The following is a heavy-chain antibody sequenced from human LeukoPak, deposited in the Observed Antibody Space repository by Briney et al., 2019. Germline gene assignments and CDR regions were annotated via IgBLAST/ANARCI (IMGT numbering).Heavy chain of an antibody. CDR2: IYGSGSNT. CDR1: GFTFSNYA. Sequence: GGSLRLSCAASGFTFSNYAMTWVRQAPGKGLEWVSAIYGSGSNTYYADSVKGRFTISRDNSKNTLYLQMNSLRAEDTAVYFCAKGRSGSCYSAVDYWGQGVLVTVSS. J-gene: IGHJ4*02. D-gene: IGHD2-15*01. V-gene: IGHV3-23*05. CDR3: AKGRSGSCYSAVDY.